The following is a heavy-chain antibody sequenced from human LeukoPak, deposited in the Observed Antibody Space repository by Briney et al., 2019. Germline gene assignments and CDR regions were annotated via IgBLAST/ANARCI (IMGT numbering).Heavy chain of an antibody. Sequence: SETLSLTCTVSGGSISSYYWSWIRQHPGDGLEWIGYIYYSGSTNYNPSLKSRVTISVDTSKNQFSLKLSSVTAADTAVYYCARVYYGSGSLHYYYYYMDVWGKGTAVTISS. D-gene: IGHD3-10*01. V-gene: IGHV4-59*01. CDR1: GGSISSYY. CDR2: IYYSGST. CDR3: ARVYYGSGSLHYYYYYMDV. J-gene: IGHJ6*03.